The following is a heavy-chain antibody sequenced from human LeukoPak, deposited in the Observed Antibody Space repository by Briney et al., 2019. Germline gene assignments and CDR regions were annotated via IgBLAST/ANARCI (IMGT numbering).Heavy chain of an antibody. V-gene: IGHV3-66*01. Sequence: PSETLSLTCTVSGGSISSYYMSWVRQAPGKGLEWVLVIYSGGSTYYADSVKGRFTISRDNSKNTLYLQMNSLRAEDTAVYYCARDRRGWGQGTLVTVSS. CDR2: IYSGGST. CDR1: GGSISSYY. J-gene: IGHJ4*02. CDR3: ARDRRG.